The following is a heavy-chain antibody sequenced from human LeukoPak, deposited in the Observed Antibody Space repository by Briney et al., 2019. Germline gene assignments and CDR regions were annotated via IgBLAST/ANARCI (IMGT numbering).Heavy chain of an antibody. D-gene: IGHD1/OR15-1a*01. Sequence: SQTLSLTCAISGDSVSSSSDAWNWIRQSPSRGLEWLGRTYYMYNDYAVSVKSRMTINADTSKNQVSLQLSSVTPEDTAVYYCARGRNNASDIWGRGTMVTVSS. CDR3: ARGRNNASDI. J-gene: IGHJ3*02. CDR2: TYYMYN. V-gene: IGHV6-1*01. CDR1: GDSVSSSSDA.